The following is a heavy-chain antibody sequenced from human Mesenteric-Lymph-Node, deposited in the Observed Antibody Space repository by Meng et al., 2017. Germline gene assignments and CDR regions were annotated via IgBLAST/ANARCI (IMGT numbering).Heavy chain of an antibody. D-gene: IGHD3-22*01. CDR3: ARERQDSSGYQGHFDY. CDR1: GFTVSSDH. V-gene: IGHV3-53*05. Sequence: GESLKISCAASGFTVSSDHMSWVRQAPGKGLEWVSVIYSGGSTDYADSVRGRFTISRDNSKDTLNPQMKSLRAEETAVYYCARERQDSSGYQGHFDYWGQGTLVTVSS. CDR2: IYSGGST. J-gene: IGHJ4*02.